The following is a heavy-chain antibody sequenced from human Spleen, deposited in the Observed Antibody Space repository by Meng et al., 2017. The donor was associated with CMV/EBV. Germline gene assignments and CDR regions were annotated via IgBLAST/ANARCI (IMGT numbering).Heavy chain of an antibody. Sequence: GGSLRLSCAASRFTFTNFAIRWVRQAPGKGLEWVAVISYDGSNEYYVDSVKGRFTISRDSSKNTLYLQMNSLRAEDTAVYYCASVRGFCTSTTCHRGAFDIWGQGTMVTVSS. CDR2: ISYDGSNE. J-gene: IGHJ3*02. V-gene: IGHV3-30*04. CDR1: RFTFTNFA. CDR3: ASVRGFCTSTTCHRGAFDI. D-gene: IGHD2-2*01.